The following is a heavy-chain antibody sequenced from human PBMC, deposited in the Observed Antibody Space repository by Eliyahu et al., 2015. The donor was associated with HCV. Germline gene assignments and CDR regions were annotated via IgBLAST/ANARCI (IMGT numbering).Heavy chain of an antibody. J-gene: IGHJ4*02. D-gene: IGHD3-10*01. CDR2: VNSDGSST. V-gene: IGHV3-74*01. CDR3: ARTPYYGSGTYYQRPFDY. Sequence: GLVWVTRVNSDGSSTSYADSVKDRFTISRDNAKNMLYLQMSSLRAEDTAVYYCARTPYYGSGTYYQRPFDYWGQGTLVTVSS.